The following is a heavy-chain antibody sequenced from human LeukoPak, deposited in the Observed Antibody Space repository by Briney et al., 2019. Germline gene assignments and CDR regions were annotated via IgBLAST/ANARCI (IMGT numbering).Heavy chain of an antibody. V-gene: IGHV3-21*01. CDR2: ISSSSSYI. J-gene: IGHJ4*02. Sequence: GGSLRLSCAASGFTFSSYSMNWVRQAPGKGLEWVSSISSSSSYIYYADSVKGRFTISRDNAKNSLYLKMNSLRAEDTAVYYCAREAVGATHFDYWGQGTLVTVSS. D-gene: IGHD1-26*01. CDR3: AREAVGATHFDY. CDR1: GFTFSSYS.